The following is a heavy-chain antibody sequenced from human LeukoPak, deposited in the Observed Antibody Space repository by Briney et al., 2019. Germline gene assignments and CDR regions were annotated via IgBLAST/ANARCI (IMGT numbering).Heavy chain of an antibody. Sequence: PGGALRLSSAAPGFTLSTYNMNRGRPAPGEGREWVSSISSSSDYIHYADSLKGRFTISRDNAKNSLYLQINSLRAEDTAVYYCAREPWGTSSFWGQGTLVTVSS. D-gene: IGHD6-6*01. CDR1: GFTLSTYN. J-gene: IGHJ4*02. CDR3: AREPWGTSSF. V-gene: IGHV3-21*06. CDR2: ISSSSDYI.